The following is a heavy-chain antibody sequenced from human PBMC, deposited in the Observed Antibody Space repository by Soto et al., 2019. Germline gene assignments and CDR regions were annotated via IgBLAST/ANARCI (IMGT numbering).Heavy chain of an antibody. V-gene: IGHV3-74*01. J-gene: IGHJ4*02. CDR3: ARDYYDSSGYFFDY. CDR1: GFTFSSYW. D-gene: IGHD3-22*01. CDR2: INSDGSST. Sequence: VQLVESGGGVVQPGRSLRLSCAASGFTFSSYWMHWVRQAPGKGLVWVSRINSDGSSTSYADSVKGRFTISRDNAKNTLYLQMNSLRAEDTAVYYCARDYYDSSGYFFDYWGQGTLVTVSS.